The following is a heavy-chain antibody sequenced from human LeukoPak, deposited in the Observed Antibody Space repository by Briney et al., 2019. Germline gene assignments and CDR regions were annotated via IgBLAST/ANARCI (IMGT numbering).Heavy chain of an antibody. J-gene: IGHJ4*02. CDR1: GGSFSGYY. CDR2: INHSGST. Sequence: PSETLSLTCAVYGGSFSGYYWSWIRQPPGKGLEWIGEINHSGSTNYNPSLKSRVTISVDTSKNQFSLKLSSVTAADTAVYYCARNDYGDYSGDFDYWGQGTLVTVSS. V-gene: IGHV4-34*01. CDR3: ARNDYGDYSGDFDY. D-gene: IGHD4-17*01.